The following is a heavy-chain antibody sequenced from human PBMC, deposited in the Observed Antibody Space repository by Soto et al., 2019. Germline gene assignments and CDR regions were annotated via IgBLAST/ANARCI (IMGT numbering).Heavy chain of an antibody. J-gene: IGHJ4*02. Sequence: EVQLVESGGGLVQPGGSLRLSCAASGFTLSSYSMNWVRQAPGEGLEWVSYISSSSSTIYYADSVKGRFTISRANAKNSLWMQMTSLRDEDTAVYYCARGGAYKIDYWGQGTLVTASS. CDR2: ISSSSSTI. CDR3: ARGGAYKIDY. D-gene: IGHD1-20*01. V-gene: IGHV3-48*02. CDR1: GFTLSSYS.